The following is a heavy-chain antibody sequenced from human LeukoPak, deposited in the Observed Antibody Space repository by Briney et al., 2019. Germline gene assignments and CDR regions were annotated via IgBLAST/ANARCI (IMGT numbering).Heavy chain of an antibody. CDR1: GFTFSNYA. CDR3: AKDGVATITFDY. Sequence: AGGSLRLSCAASGFTFSNYAMSWVRQAPGEGLEWVSVISGSGGATYYADSVKGRFTISRDNSKNTLYLQMNSLRAEDTAVYYCAKDGVATITFDYWGQGTLVTVSS. J-gene: IGHJ4*02. V-gene: IGHV3-23*01. CDR2: ISGSGGAT. D-gene: IGHD5-12*01.